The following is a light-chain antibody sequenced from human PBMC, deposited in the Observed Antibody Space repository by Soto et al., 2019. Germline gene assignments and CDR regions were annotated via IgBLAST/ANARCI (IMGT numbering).Light chain of an antibody. CDR2: GAS. CDR3: QQYGSSSYT. V-gene: IGKV3-20*01. Sequence: DIVLTQSPDTLSLSPGERATLSCRASQSVSSNYLAWYQQEPGQAPRLLIYGASTRATGIPDRFSGSGSGTDFTLTISRLEPEDFAVYYCQQYGSSSYTFGQGTRLEIK. CDR1: QSVSSNY. J-gene: IGKJ2*01.